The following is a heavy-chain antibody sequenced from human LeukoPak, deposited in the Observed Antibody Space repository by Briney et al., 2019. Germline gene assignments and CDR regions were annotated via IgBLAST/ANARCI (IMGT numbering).Heavy chain of an antibody. D-gene: IGHD1-26*01. CDR2: ISSSSSHM. Sequence: GGSLRLSCAASGVTFSSYAMNWVRQAPGKGLEWVSSISSSSSHMYYADSVKGRFTISRDNAENSLHLQMNSLRAEDTAIYYCARNVGLDSWGQGTLVTVSS. J-gene: IGHJ5*01. CDR3: ARNVGLDS. V-gene: IGHV3-21*01. CDR1: GVTFSSYA.